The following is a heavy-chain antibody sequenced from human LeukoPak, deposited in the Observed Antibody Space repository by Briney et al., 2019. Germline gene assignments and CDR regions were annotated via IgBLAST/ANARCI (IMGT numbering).Heavy chain of an antibody. V-gene: IGHV1-2*02. Sequence: ASVKVSCKVSGYTLTELSMHWVRQAPGQGLEWMGWINPNSGGTNYAQKFQGRVTMTRDTSISTAYMELSRLRSDDAAVYYCARGLQLLGIWFDPWGQGTLVTVSS. CDR2: INPNSGGT. CDR3: ARGLQLLGIWFDP. D-gene: IGHD2-2*01. CDR1: GYTLTELS. J-gene: IGHJ5*02.